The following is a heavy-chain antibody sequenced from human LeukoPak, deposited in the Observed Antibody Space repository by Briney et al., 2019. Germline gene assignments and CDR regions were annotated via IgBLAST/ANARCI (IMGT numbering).Heavy chain of an antibody. CDR3: ARGPLLLSLGKAFDI. CDR1: GGSISSYY. CDR2: IFYSGST. Sequence: SETLSLTCTVSGGSISSYYWSWIRQPPGKGLEWIGYIFYSGSTNYNPSLKSRVTISVDTSKNQFSLKLSSVTAADTAVYYCARGPLLLSLGKAFDIWGQGTMVTVSS. D-gene: IGHD7-27*01. J-gene: IGHJ3*02. V-gene: IGHV4-59*12.